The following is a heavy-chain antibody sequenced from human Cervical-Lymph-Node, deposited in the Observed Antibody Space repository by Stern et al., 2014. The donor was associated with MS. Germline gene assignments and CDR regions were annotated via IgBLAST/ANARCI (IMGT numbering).Heavy chain of an antibody. J-gene: IGHJ5*02. CDR1: GGSISSYY. V-gene: IGHV4-59*01. CDR2: IYYSGST. CDR3: ARGTTTTGFDP. Sequence: VQLVESGPGLVKPSETLSLTCTVSGGSISSYYWRWIRQPPGKGLEWIGYIYYSGSTNYNPSLKSRVTISVDTSKNQFSLKLSSVTAADTAVYYCARGTTTTGFDPWGQGTLVTVSS. D-gene: IGHD4-11*01.